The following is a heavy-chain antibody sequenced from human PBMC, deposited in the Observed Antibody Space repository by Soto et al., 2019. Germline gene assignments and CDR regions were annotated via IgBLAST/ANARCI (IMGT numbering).Heavy chain of an antibody. CDR1: GGSISSSSYY. CDR3: AQESAGLFDWFDP. V-gene: IGHV4-39*01. J-gene: IGHJ5*02. D-gene: IGHD3-22*01. Sequence: PSETLSLTCTVSGGSISSSSYYWGWIRQPPGKGLEWIGSIYYSGSTYYNPSLKSRVTISVDTSKNQFSLKLSSVTAADTAVYYCAQESAGLFDWFDPWGQGTLVTVS. CDR2: IYYSGST.